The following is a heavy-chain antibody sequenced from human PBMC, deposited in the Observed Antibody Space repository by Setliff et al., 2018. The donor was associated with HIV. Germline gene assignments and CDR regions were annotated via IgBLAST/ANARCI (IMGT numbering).Heavy chain of an antibody. D-gene: IGHD1-7*01. V-gene: IGHV4-59*11. CDR3: TRGPGGTVPKPVEAFDV. CDR2: VDYSGDA. CDR1: GATIHYHY. J-gene: IGHJ3*01. Sequence: SETLSLTCSVSGATIHYHYWSWIRQPPGKGLEWIGYVDYSGDAEYNPSLQSRVTISRDPSKNQVSLRLNSATAADTAVYYCTRGPGGTVPKPVEAFDVWGQGALVTVSS.